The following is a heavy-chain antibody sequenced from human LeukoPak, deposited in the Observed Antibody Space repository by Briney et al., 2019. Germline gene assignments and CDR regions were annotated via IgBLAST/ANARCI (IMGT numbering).Heavy chain of an antibody. CDR1: GFTFSDYA. V-gene: IGHV3-30*04. Sequence: PGGSLRLSCTASGFTFSDYAIHWVRQAPGKGLEWVAVISYDGSNKHYTDSVQGRFTISRDNSKNTLYLQMNSLRTEDTALYYCVGTDCSGGSCYPNFDYWDQGTLVTVSS. CDR2: ISYDGSNK. D-gene: IGHD2-15*01. CDR3: VGTDCSGGSCYPNFDY. J-gene: IGHJ4*02.